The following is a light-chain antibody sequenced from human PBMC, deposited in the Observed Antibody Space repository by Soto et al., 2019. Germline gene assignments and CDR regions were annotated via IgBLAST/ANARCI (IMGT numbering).Light chain of an antibody. CDR2: EAS. CDR3: QQHGISHIT. J-gene: IGKJ5*01. CDR1: QNINNDH. Sequence: VLTQSPDTLSLSPGARASLSCRASQNINNDHLAWYQHKAGQAPRLLIYEASLRATSVPHRFGGSGSGADFTLTITSLEPDDSAVYYCQQHGISHITFGQGTRLEIK. V-gene: IGKV3-20*01.